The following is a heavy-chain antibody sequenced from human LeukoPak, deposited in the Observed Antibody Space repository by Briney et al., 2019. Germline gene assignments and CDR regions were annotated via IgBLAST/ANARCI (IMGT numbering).Heavy chain of an antibody. CDR2: INPSGGST. D-gene: IGHD6-6*01. CDR3: ARDPSGYSSSLGYYFDY. CDR1: GYTFTNYG. J-gene: IGHJ4*02. Sequence: ASVKVSCKASGYTFTNYGISWVRQAPGQGLEWMGIINPSGGSTSYAQKFQDRVTMTRDMSTSTVYMELSSLRSEDTAVYYCARDPSGYSSSLGYYFDYWGQGTLVTVSS. V-gene: IGHV1-46*01.